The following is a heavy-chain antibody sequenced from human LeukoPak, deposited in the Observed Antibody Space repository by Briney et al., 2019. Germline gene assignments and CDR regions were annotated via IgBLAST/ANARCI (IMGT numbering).Heavy chain of an antibody. Sequence: ASVKVSCKASGYTFTGYYMHWVRQAPGQGLEWMGRINPNSGGTNYAQKFQGRVTMTRDTSIGTAYMELSRLRSDDTAVYYCASWGWYYYGSGSYRPGYYFDYWGQGTLVTVSS. CDR2: INPNSGGT. CDR1: GYTFTGYY. J-gene: IGHJ4*02. D-gene: IGHD3-10*01. V-gene: IGHV1-2*06. CDR3: ASWGWYYYGSGSYRPGYYFDY.